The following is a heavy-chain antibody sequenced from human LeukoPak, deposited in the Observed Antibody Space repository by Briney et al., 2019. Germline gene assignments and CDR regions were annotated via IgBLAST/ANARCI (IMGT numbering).Heavy chain of an antibody. D-gene: IGHD4-17*01. CDR2: IYYSGST. Sequence: PSDTLSLTCTVSGGSISSYYWSWIRQPPGKGLEWIGYIYYSGSTNYNPSLKSRVTISVDTSKNQFSLKLSSVTAADTAVYYCARVGYGDAIDYWGQGTLVTVSS. CDR1: GGSISSYY. J-gene: IGHJ4*02. V-gene: IGHV4-59*01. CDR3: ARVGYGDAIDY.